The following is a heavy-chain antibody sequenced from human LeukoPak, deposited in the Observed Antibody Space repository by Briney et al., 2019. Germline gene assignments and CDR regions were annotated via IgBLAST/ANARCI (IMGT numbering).Heavy chain of an antibody. CDR3: ARGPAPYYFDY. CDR2: IYHSGST. CDR1: DGSISSGGYS. Sequence: PSETLSLTCAVSDGSISSGGYSWSWIRQPPGKGLEWIGYIYHSGSTYYNPSLKSRVTISVDRSKNQFSLKLSSVTAADTAVYYCARGPAPYYFDYWGQGTLVTVSS. D-gene: IGHD2-2*01. V-gene: IGHV4-30-2*01. J-gene: IGHJ4*02.